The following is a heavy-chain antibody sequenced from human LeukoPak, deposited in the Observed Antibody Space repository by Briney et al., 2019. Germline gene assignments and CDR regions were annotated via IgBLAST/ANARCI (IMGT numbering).Heavy chain of an antibody. J-gene: IGHJ4*02. CDR2: IYHSGST. Sequence: SQTLSLTCAVSGGSISSGGYSWSWIRQPPGKGLEWIGYIYHSGSTYYNPSLKSRVTISVDRSKNQFSLKLSSVTAADTAVYYCARHFPRLSGWPDYFAYWGQGTLVTVSS. V-gene: IGHV4-30-2*01. CDR1: GGSISSGGYS. D-gene: IGHD3-16*02. CDR3: ARHFPRLSGWPDYFAY.